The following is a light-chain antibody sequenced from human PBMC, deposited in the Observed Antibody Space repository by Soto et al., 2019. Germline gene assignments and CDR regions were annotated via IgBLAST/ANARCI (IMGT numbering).Light chain of an antibody. Sequence: EIVLIQSPGTLSWSPGERATLSCRSSQSVTSHLAWYQQKPGQTPRLLVYGASSRATGIPDRFSGSGSGTDFTLSSSRLEPGDFAVYYCQQHGTSPITFGQGTRLEIK. J-gene: IGKJ5*01. CDR2: GAS. V-gene: IGKV3-20*01. CDR1: QSVTSH. CDR3: QQHGTSPIT.